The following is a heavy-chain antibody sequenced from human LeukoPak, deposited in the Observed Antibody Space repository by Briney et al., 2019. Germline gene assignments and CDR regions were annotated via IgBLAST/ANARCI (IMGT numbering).Heavy chain of an antibody. D-gene: IGHD4-23*01. J-gene: IGHJ4*02. CDR1: GYTFSSFD. CDR3: ARGNSYGGNSGYNFDS. Sequence: GASVKVSCKASGYTFSSFDISWVRQAPGQGLEWMGWISSYNGNRNYAQKLQDRVTMTTDTSTSTAYMDLRSLRSDDTAVYYCARGNSYGGNSGYNFDSWGQGTLVTVSS. CDR2: ISSYNGNR. V-gene: IGHV1-18*01.